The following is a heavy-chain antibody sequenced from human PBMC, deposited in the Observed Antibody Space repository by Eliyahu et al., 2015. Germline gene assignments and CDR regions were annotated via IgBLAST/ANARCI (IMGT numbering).Heavy chain of an antibody. D-gene: IGHD2/OR15-2a*01. CDR2: ISFNGREK. J-gene: IGHJ1*01. Sequence: QVQLVEAGGGEXQPGRSLRXSCAASGFIXGSYGMHWVRQAPGKGLEWVALISFNGREKFYADSVKGRFTISRDNSENTLFLQMNSLRVEDTAVYYCAKDWATSNIAEYFEHWGQGTLVSVSS. V-gene: IGHV3-30*18. CDR3: AKDWATSNIAEYFEH. CDR1: GFIXGSYG.